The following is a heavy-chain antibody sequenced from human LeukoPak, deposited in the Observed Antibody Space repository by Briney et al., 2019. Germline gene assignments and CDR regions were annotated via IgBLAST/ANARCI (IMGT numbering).Heavy chain of an antibody. CDR3: ANIAVAGTFDGPY. D-gene: IGHD6-19*01. J-gene: IGHJ4*02. CDR2: ISGSGGST. Sequence: GGSLRLSCAASGFTFDDYGMSWVRQAPGKGLEWVSAISGSGGSTYYADSVKGRFTISRDNSKNTLYLQMNSLRAEDTAVYYCANIAVAGTFDGPYWGQGTLVTVSS. V-gene: IGHV3-23*01. CDR1: GFTFDDYG.